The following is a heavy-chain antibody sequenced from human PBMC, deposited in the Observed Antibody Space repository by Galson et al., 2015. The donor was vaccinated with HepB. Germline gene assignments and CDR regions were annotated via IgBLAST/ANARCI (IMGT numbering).Heavy chain of an antibody. CDR3: AKFQHNKAAVAGSADY. CDR2: ISGSGGST. V-gene: IGHV3-23*01. D-gene: IGHD6-19*01. Sequence: SLRLSCAASGFTFSSYAMSWVRQAPGKGLEWVSAISGSGGSTYYADSVKGRFTISRDNSKNTLYLQMNSLRAEDTAVYYCAKFQHNKAAVAGSADYWGQGTLVTVSS. J-gene: IGHJ4*02. CDR1: GFTFSSYA.